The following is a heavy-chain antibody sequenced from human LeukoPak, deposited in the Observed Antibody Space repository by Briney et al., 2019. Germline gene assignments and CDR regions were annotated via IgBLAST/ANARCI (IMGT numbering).Heavy chain of an antibody. J-gene: IGHJ4*02. CDR1: GYTFTSYG. V-gene: IGHV1-46*01. D-gene: IGHD6-6*01. Sequence: ASVKVSCKASGYTFTSYGISWVRQAPGQGLEWMGIINPSGGSTSYAQKFQGRVTMTRDTSTSTVYMELSSLRSEDTAVYYCARDPPGRPYSSSSYGWGQGTLVTVSS. CDR2: INPSGGST. CDR3: ARDPPGRPYSSSSYG.